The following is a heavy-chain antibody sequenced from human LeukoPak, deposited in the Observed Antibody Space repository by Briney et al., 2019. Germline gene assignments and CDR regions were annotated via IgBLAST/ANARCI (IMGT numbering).Heavy chain of an antibody. V-gene: IGHV1-18*04. CDR2: ISAYNGNT. J-gene: IGHJ4*02. CDR3: AIHVGGSSGWSD. CDR1: GYTFTSYG. D-gene: IGHD6-19*01. Sequence: VKVSCKASGYTFTSYGISWVRPALGQGLVWMGWISAYNGNTNYAQKLQGRVTMTTDTSTSTAYMELRSLRSDDTAVYYCAIHVGGSSGWSDWGQGTLVSVSS.